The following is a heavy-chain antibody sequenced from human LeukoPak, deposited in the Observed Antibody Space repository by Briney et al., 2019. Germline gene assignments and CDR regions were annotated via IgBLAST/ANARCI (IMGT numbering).Heavy chain of an antibody. D-gene: IGHD2-8*02. J-gene: IGHJ4*02. Sequence: GGSLRLSCAASGFTFSSYAMSWVRQAPGKGLEWVSTISGSGGGTYYADSVKGRFTISRDNSKNTLYLQMNSQRAEDTAVYYCAKDADTGGRTTFDYWGQGTLVTVSS. CDR2: ISGSGGGT. CDR3: AKDADTGGRTTFDY. V-gene: IGHV3-23*01. CDR1: GFTFSSYA.